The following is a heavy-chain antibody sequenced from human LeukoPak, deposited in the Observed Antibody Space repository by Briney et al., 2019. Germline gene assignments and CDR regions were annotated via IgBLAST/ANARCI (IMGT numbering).Heavy chain of an antibody. D-gene: IGHD3-16*02. CDR3: ARAYQPLGGLSFLDY. CDR1: GYTFTKYA. V-gene: IGHV7-4-1*02. J-gene: IGHJ4*02. Sequence: ASVKVSCKASGYTFTKYAMNWVRQAPGQGLEWMGWINTNTGNPAYAQGFTGRFVFSLDTSVSTAYLQISSLEADDTAVYYCARAYQPLGGLSFLDYWGQGTLVTVSS. CDR2: INTNTGNP.